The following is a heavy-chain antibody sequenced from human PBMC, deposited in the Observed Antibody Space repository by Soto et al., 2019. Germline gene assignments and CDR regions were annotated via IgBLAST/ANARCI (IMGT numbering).Heavy chain of an antibody. V-gene: IGHV4-39*01. CDR3: ARHTSSGYYYQIEY. J-gene: IGHJ4*02. CDR2: IFYSGTT. Sequence: SETLSLTCTVSGASISIGNYYWGWIRQSPGKGLEWIGSIFYSGTTYYTPSLKSRVTISVDTSKNQFSLRLSSVTAADTAVYYCARHTSSGYYYQIEYWGQGTLVTVS. CDR1: GASISIGNYY. D-gene: IGHD3-3*01.